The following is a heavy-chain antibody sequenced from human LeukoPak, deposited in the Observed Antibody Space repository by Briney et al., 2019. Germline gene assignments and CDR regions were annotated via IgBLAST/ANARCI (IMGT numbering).Heavy chain of an antibody. CDR3: ARRGQWLVLEGYYYGMDV. D-gene: IGHD6-19*01. Sequence: PSETLSLTCAVYGGSFSGYYWSWIRQPPGKGLEWIGEINHSGSTNYNPSLKSRVTISVDTSKNQFSLKLSSVTAADTAVYYCARRGQWLVLEGYYYGMDVWGQGTTVTVSS. CDR2: INHSGST. V-gene: IGHV4-34*01. J-gene: IGHJ6*02. CDR1: GGSFSGYY.